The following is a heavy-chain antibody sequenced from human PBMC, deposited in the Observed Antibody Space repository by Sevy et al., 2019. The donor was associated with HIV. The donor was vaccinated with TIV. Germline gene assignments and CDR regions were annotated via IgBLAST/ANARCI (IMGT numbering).Heavy chain of an antibody. CDR2: IKQDAGQK. CDR3: ATDDGNYYFHY. V-gene: IGHV3-7*01. Sequence: GGSLRLSCAASGFTFSKYWMGWVRHAPGKGLEWVANIKQDAGQKYYVDSVKGRFTISRDNAKNSLYLQMNSLRAEDTAVYFWATDDGNYYFHYWGQGTLVTVSS. D-gene: IGHD1-7*01. CDR1: GFTFSKYW. J-gene: IGHJ4*02.